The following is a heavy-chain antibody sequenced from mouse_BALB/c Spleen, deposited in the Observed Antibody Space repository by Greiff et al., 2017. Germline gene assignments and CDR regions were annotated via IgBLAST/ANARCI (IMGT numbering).Heavy chain of an antibody. D-gene: IGHD1-1*01. Sequence: VQLKESGGGLVQPGGSLKLSCAASGFTFSSYGMSWVRQTPDKRLELVATINSNGGSTYYPDSVKGRFTISRDNAKNTLYLQMSSLKSEDTAMYYCARVGYYGSSIMDYWGQGTSVTVSS. J-gene: IGHJ4*01. CDR3: ARVGYYGSSIMDY. CDR2: INSNGGST. V-gene: IGHV5-6-3*01. CDR1: GFTFSSYG.